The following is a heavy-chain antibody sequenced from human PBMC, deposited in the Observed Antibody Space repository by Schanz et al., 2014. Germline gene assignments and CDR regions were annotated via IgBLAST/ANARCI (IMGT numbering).Heavy chain of an antibody. D-gene: IGHD1-26*01. V-gene: IGHV3-33*06. Sequence: QVQLVESGGGVVQPGRCLRLSCAASGFNFSSYGMHWVRQVPGKGLEWVAVVCYDGSKKYYADSVKGRFTTSRDNSKNTMYLQMNSLTAEDTAVYYCAKYGTGKGVSFEYWGQGTLVTVS. CDR1: GFNFSSYG. CDR2: VCYDGSKK. CDR3: AKYGTGKGVSFEY. J-gene: IGHJ4*02.